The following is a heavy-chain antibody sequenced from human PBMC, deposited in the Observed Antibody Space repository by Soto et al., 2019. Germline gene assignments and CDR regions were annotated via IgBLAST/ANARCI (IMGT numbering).Heavy chain of an antibody. D-gene: IGHD5-18*01. CDR3: ARDVTRGYSFVGGTPNWFDP. CDR1: GGTFSSYT. J-gene: IGHJ5*02. CDR2: IIPILGIA. Sequence: SVKVSCKASGGTFSSYTISWVRQAPGQGLEWMGRIIPILGIANYAQKFQGRVTITADKSTSTAYMEPSSLRSEDTAVYYCARDVTRGYSFVGGTPNWFDPWGQGTLVTVSS. V-gene: IGHV1-69*04.